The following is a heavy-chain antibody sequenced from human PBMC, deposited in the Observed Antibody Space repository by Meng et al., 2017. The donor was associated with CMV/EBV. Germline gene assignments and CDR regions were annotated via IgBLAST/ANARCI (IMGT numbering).Heavy chain of an antibody. CDR2: INHSGST. J-gene: IGHJ6*02. V-gene: IGHV4-34*01. Sequence: SETLSLTCAVYGGSFSGYYWSWIRQPPGKGLEWIGEINHSGSTNYNPSLKSRVTISVDTSKNQFSLKLSSVTAADTAVYYCARLAPLSETYYYGSGSYAPPGMDVWGQGTTVTVSS. CDR1: GGSFSGYY. CDR3: ARLAPLSETYYYGSGSYAPPGMDV. D-gene: IGHD3-10*01.